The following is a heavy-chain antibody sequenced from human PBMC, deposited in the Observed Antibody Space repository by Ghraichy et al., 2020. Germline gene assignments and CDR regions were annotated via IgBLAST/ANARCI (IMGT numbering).Heavy chain of an antibody. D-gene: IGHD6-13*01. CDR3: AKDRGITAGCLNYYYGMDV. J-gene: IGHJ6*02. CDR2: ISGSGGTT. Sequence: ETLSLTCAASGFTFSNYAMNWVRQAPGKGLEWVSAISGSGGTTSYADSVKGRFTISRDNSKSTLYLQMYSLTAEDTAVYYCAKDRGITAGCLNYYYGMDVWGQGTTVTVSS. V-gene: IGHV3-23*01. CDR1: GFTFSNYA.